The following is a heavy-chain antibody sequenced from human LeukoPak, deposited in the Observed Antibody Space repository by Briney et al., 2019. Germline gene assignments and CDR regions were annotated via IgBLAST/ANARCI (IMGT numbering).Heavy chain of an antibody. Sequence: PSETLSLTCAVYGGSFSGYYWSWIRQPPGKGLEWIGEINHSGSTNYNPSLKSRVTISVDTSKNQFSLKLSSVTAADTAVYYCARDDGIVGAKALDYWGQGTLVTVSS. CDR1: GGSFSGYY. CDR3: ARDDGIVGAKALDY. V-gene: IGHV4-34*01. J-gene: IGHJ4*02. D-gene: IGHD1-26*01. CDR2: INHSGST.